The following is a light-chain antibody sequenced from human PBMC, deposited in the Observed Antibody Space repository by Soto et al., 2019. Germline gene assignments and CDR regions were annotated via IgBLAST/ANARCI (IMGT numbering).Light chain of an antibody. J-gene: IGLJ1*01. Sequence: QSVLTQPPSVSGAPGQRVTISCTGSNSDIGAGYDVHWYQQLPGTAPKLVIYANNNRPSGVPDQFSASKSGTSASLAITGLQADDEADYYCQSYDSSLRGVFGTGTKVTVL. CDR3: QSYDSSLRGV. V-gene: IGLV1-40*01. CDR2: ANN. CDR1: NSDIGAGYD.